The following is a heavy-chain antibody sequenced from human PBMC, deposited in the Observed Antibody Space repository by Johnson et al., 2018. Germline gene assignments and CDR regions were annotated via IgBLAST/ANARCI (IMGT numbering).Heavy chain of an antibody. CDR1: GYTFTSYD. Sequence: QVRLGQSGAEVKKPGASVKVSCKASGYTFTSYDINWVRQATGPGLEWMGWMNPNSGNTGYAQKFQGRVTMTRNTSISTAYMELSSLRSGETAVYYCARARYDTSGYSIQHWGQGTLVTVSA. D-gene: IGHD3-22*01. CDR2: MNPNSGNT. V-gene: IGHV1-8*01. J-gene: IGHJ1*01. CDR3: ARARYDTSGYSIQH.